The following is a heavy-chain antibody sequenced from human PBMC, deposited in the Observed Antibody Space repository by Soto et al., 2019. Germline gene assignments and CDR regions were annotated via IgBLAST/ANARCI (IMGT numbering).Heavy chain of an antibody. CDR1: GFAFNEAW. Sequence: GGSLRLSCAASGFAFNEAWMSWVRQAPGKGLEWVGLIRTKADGGTADYAAPVRGRFIVSRDDSQNTLYLQMESLRIEDTAIYYCTTGFDFRGQGTLVTVSS. CDR3: TTGFDF. CDR2: IRTKADGGTA. V-gene: IGHV3-15*01. J-gene: IGHJ4*02. D-gene: IGHD3-3*01.